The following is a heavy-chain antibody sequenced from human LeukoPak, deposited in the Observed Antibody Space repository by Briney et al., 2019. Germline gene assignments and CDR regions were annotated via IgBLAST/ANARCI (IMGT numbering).Heavy chain of an antibody. CDR2: ISGGGGSI. CDR3: AKVNYYGSGSYSFDP. V-gene: IGHV3-23*01. Sequence: GGSLRLSCAASGFTFSTYSMSWVRQASGKGLEWVSTISGGGGSIYYADSVRGRFTISRDNSKSTLYLQMNSLRAEDTAVYYCAKVNYYGSGSYSFDPWGQGTLVTVSS. J-gene: IGHJ5*02. CDR1: GFTFSTYS. D-gene: IGHD3-10*01.